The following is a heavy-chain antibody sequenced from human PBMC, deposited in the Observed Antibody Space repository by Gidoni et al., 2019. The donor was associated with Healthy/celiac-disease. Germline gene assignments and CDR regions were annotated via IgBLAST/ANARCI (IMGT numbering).Heavy chain of an antibody. D-gene: IGHD3-16*02. CDR2: ISSSSSTI. CDR1: GFTFSSYS. J-gene: IGHJ3*02. Sequence: EVQLVESGGGLVQPGGSLRLSCAASGFTFSSYSMNWVRQAPGKGLEWVSYISSSSSTIYYADSVKGRFTISRDNAKNSLYLQMNSLRAEDTAVYYCARDADDYVWGSYRPVYWADAFDIWGQGTMVTVSS. V-gene: IGHV3-48*01. CDR3: ARDADDYVWGSYRPVYWADAFDI.